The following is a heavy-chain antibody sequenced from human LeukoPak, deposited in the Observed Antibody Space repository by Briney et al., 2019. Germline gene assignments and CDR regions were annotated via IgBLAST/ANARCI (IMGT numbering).Heavy chain of an antibody. J-gene: IGHJ4*02. D-gene: IGHD3-10*01. CDR3: AIDRELRWSQGGFDS. CDR1: GYSLIVYY. CDR2: INPRSGET. V-gene: IGHV1-2*02. Sequence: ASVKVSCRASGYSLIVYYMHWIRQAPGQGLEWMGWINPRSGETKYVQKFQGRLTMTRDTAISTVYMELSGLKFDDTAIYFCAIDRELRWSQGGFDSWGQGTLLTVSS.